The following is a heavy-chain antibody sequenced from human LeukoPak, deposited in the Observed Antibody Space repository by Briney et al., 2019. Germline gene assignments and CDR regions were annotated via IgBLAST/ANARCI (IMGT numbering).Heavy chain of an antibody. Sequence: GRSLRLSCAASGFTFSSYGMHRVRQAPGKGLEWVAVIWYDGSNKYYADSVKGRFTISRDNSKNTLYLQMNSLRAEDTAVYYCARGYGDHEYYYGMDVWGQGTTVTVSS. CDR2: IWYDGSNK. D-gene: IGHD4-17*01. CDR3: ARGYGDHEYYYGMDV. CDR1: GFTFSSYG. J-gene: IGHJ6*02. V-gene: IGHV3-33*01.